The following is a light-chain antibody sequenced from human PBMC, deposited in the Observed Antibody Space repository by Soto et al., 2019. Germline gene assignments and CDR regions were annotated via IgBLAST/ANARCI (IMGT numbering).Light chain of an antibody. CDR3: QRYGTPVT. V-gene: IGKV3-20*01. J-gene: IGKJ4*01. CDR2: RAS. Sequence: EIVLTQSPGTLSLSPGERATLSCRASQSVSNNYLAWYQQKPGQAPRLLIYRASNRATGTPDRSSGSGSGTDFTLTSGRLEHDDVADYYYQRYGTPVTFGGGTKVDIK. CDR1: QSVSNNY.